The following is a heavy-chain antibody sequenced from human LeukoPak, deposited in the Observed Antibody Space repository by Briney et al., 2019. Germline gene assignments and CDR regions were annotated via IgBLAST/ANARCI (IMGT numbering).Heavy chain of an antibody. Sequence: SETLSLTCTVSGGSISSYYWSWIRQPPGKGLEWIGYIYYSGSTNYNPSLKSRVTISVDTSKNQFSLKLSSVTAADTAVYYCARGGYSSSFGRYFDLWGRGILVTVSS. CDR1: GGSISSYY. V-gene: IGHV4-59*01. J-gene: IGHJ2*01. D-gene: IGHD6-6*01. CDR3: ARGGYSSSFGRYFDL. CDR2: IYYSGST.